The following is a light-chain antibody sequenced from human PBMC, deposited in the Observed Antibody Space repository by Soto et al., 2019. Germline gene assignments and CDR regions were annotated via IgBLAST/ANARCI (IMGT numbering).Light chain of an antibody. CDR1: SNDVGRHNY. CDR2: EVT. Sequence: QSALTQPASVSGSPGQSITISCTGTSNDVGRHNYVSWYQHKPGKVPKLMIYEVTNRPSGVANRFSGSKSGNTASLTISGLQAEDEATYYCSLFTRSNTWVFGGGTKLTVL. V-gene: IGLV2-14*01. CDR3: SLFTRSNTWV. J-gene: IGLJ3*02.